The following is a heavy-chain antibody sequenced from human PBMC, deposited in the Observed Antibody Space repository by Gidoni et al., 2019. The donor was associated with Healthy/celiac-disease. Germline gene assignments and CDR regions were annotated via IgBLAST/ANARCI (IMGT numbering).Heavy chain of an antibody. CDR1: GYTFTSYA. J-gene: IGHJ4*02. D-gene: IGHD2-2*01. CDR3: ARSLFVVVPAATFDY. V-gene: IGHV1-3*01. CDR2: INAGNGNT. Sequence: VQLVQSGAEVKKPGASVTVSCKASGYTFTSYAMNWVRQAPGQRLEWMGWINAGNGNTKYSQKFKGRVTITRDKSASTAYMELSSLRSEDTAVYYCARSLFVVVPAATFDYWGQGTLVTVSS.